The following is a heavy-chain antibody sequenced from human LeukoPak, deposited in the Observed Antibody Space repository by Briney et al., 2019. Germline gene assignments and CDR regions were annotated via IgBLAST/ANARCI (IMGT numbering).Heavy chain of an antibody. V-gene: IGHV3-7*01. CDR1: GFTFSSFW. D-gene: IGHD3-22*01. Sequence: PGGSLRLSCAASGFTFSSFWMSWVRQAPGKGLEWVANIKQDGSEKYYVDSVKGRFTISRDNAKNSLYLQMNSLRAEDTAVYYCARPLLTYYYDNSGYNDYRGQGTLVTVSS. CDR3: ARPLLTYYYDNSGYNDY. CDR2: IKQDGSEK. J-gene: IGHJ4*02.